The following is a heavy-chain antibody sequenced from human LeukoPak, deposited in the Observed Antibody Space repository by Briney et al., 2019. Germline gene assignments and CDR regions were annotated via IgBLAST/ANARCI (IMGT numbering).Heavy chain of an antibody. J-gene: IGHJ5*02. CDR1: GYTFTGYY. Sequence: ASVKVSCKASGYTFTGYYMHWVRQAPGQGLEWMGWINPNSGGTNYAQKFQGRVTMTRDTSISTAYMELSRLRSDDTAVYYCATVVEDYYGSGSYYNGLFDPWGQGTLVTVSS. V-gene: IGHV1-2*02. CDR3: ATVVEDYYGSGSYYNGLFDP. CDR2: INPNSGGT. D-gene: IGHD3-10*01.